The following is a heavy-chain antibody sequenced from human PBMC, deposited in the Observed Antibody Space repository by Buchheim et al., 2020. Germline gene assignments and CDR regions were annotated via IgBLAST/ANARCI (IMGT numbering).Heavy chain of an antibody. D-gene: IGHD2-2*01. J-gene: IGHJ5*02. Sequence: QVQLVESGGGVVQPGRSLRLSCAASGFTFSSYGMHWVRQAPGKGLEWVAVISYDGSNKYYADSVKGRFTISRDNSKNTLYLQMNSLRAEDTAVYYCARDPSYCSSTSCYFGDPYNWFDPWGQGTL. CDR3: ARDPSYCSSTSCYFGDPYNWFDP. V-gene: IGHV3-30*03. CDR2: ISYDGSNK. CDR1: GFTFSSYG.